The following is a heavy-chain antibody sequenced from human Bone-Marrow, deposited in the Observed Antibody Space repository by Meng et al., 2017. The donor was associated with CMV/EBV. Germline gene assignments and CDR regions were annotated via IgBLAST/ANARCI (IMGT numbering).Heavy chain of an antibody. J-gene: IGHJ5*02. CDR2: IYTSGST. CDR3: ARGSGDGYNLGWFDP. D-gene: IGHD5-24*01. V-gene: IGHV4-61*02. Sequence: QVQLQESGPGLVKPPQPLSLTCTVSGGSISSGSYYWSWIRQPAGKGLEWIGRIYTSGSTNYNPSLKSRVTISVDTSKNQFSLKLSSVTAADTAVYYCARGSGDGYNLGWFDPWGQGTLVTVSS. CDR1: GGSISSGSYY.